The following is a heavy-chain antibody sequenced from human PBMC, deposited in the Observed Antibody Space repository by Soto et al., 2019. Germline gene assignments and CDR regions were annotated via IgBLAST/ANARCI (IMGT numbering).Heavy chain of an antibody. D-gene: IGHD5-18*01. CDR3: AKLNGYSYGYGSH. J-gene: IGHJ4*02. CDR2: ISGSGTST. Sequence: EVQLLESGGGLVQPGGSLRLSCAASGFTFTSYAMTWVRQAPGKGLEWVSTISGSGTSTYYVDSVEGRFTISRDNSRNTVDLQMNSLRAEDTAVYYCAKLNGYSYGYGSHWGQGTRVTVSS. V-gene: IGHV3-23*01. CDR1: GFTFTSYA.